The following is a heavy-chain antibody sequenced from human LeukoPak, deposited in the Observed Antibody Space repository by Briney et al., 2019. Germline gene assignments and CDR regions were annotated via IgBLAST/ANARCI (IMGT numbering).Heavy chain of an antibody. CDR1: GFIFSNYA. CDR2: IRYDGSNK. CDR3: AKDLRVPAAGTKVDY. D-gene: IGHD6-13*01. V-gene: IGHV3-30*02. Sequence: PGGSLRLSCAASGFIFSNYAMHWVRQAPGKGLEWVAFIRYDGSNKYYADSVKGRFTISRDNSKNTLYLQKNSLRAEDTAVYYCAKDLRVPAAGTKVDYWGQGTLVTVSS. J-gene: IGHJ4*02.